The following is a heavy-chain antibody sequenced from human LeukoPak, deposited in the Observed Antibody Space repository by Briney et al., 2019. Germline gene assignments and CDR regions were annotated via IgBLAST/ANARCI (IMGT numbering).Heavy chain of an antibody. CDR1: GFTLSSYG. D-gene: IGHD5-18*01. J-gene: IGHJ4*02. CDR3: ARKSRRGYSYGSFDY. Sequence: GGSLRLSCAVSGFTLSSYGMHWVRQAPGKGLEWVAVIWYDGSNKYYADSVKGRFTISRDNSKNTLYLQMNSLRAEDTAVYYCARKSRRGYSYGSFDYWGQGTLVTVSA. CDR2: IWYDGSNK. V-gene: IGHV3-33*01.